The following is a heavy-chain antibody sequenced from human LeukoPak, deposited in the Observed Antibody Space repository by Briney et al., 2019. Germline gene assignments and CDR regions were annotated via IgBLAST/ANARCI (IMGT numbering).Heavy chain of an antibody. V-gene: IGHV4-38-2*02. Sequence: SETLSLTCTVSGYSISSGYYWGWIRQPPGKGLEWIGSIYHSGSTYYNPSLKSRVTISVDTSKNQFSLKLSSVTAADTAVYYCASSTVTTYFDAFDIWGQGTMVTVSS. CDR2: IYHSGST. CDR3: ASSTVTTYFDAFDI. CDR1: GYSISSGYY. D-gene: IGHD4-17*01. J-gene: IGHJ3*02.